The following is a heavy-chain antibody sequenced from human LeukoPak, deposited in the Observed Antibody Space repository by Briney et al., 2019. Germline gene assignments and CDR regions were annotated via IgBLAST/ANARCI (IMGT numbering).Heavy chain of an antibody. V-gene: IGHV4-59*01. CDR1: GGSISSYH. D-gene: IGHD6-13*01. J-gene: IGHJ4*02. CDR2: IYYSGST. Sequence: SETLSLTCTVSGGSISSYHWSWIRQPPGKGLEWIGYIYYSGSTNYNPSLKSRVTISVDTSKNQFSLKLSSVTAADTAVYYCAKVGVAAAGIFDYWGQGTLVTVSS. CDR3: AKVGVAAAGIFDY.